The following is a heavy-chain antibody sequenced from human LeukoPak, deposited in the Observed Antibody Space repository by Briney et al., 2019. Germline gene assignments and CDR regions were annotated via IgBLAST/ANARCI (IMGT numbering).Heavy chain of an antibody. J-gene: IGHJ4*02. D-gene: IGHD6-13*01. CDR1: GGSTSVYY. CDR2: IYYSGST. CDR3: ARVVSAAAGYFDY. Sequence: SETLSLTCTVSGGSTSVYYWSWIRQPPGKGLEWIGHIYYSGSTNYNPSLKSRVTISLDTSKNQFSLKLNSLTAADTAVYYCARVVSAAAGYFDYWGQGTLVTVSS. V-gene: IGHV4-59*01.